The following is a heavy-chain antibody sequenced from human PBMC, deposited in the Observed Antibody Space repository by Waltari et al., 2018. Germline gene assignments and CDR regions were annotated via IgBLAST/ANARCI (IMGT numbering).Heavy chain of an antibody. D-gene: IGHD1-1*01. Sequence: EVQLVESGGGLVQLGGSVRLSCGGSGFAFRSHWMSWVRRAPGKGLEWVANMRQDGSELFYADSVKGRFTVSRDNAESSLFLQMNSLTVDDTAVYYCAREDATATHFDYWGQGTLVTVSS. CDR1: GFAFRSHW. CDR3: AREDATATHFDY. CDR2: MRQDGSEL. J-gene: IGHJ4*02. V-gene: IGHV3-7*01.